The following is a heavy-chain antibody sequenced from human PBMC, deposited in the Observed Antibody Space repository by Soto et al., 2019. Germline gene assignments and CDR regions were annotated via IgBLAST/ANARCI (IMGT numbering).Heavy chain of an antibody. CDR2: INAGNGNT. J-gene: IGHJ3*02. CDR1: GYTFTSYA. Sequence: ASVKVSCKASGYTFTSYAMHWVRQAPGQRLEWMGWINAGNGNTKYSQKFQGRVTITRDTSASTAYMELSSLRSEDTAVYYCARDAQQLVRFACDIWGQGTMVTVSS. CDR3: ARDAQQLVRFACDI. D-gene: IGHD6-13*01. V-gene: IGHV1-3*01.